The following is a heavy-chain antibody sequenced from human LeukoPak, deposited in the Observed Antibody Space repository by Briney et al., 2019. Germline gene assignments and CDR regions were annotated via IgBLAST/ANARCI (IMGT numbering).Heavy chain of an antibody. D-gene: IGHD6-13*01. CDR1: GFTFSTYW. V-gene: IGHV3-7*01. J-gene: IGHJ4*02. CDR3: ARGPSGFSSSGGVDY. CDR2: IKQDGSEK. Sequence: GGSLRLSCAASGFTFSTYWMSWVRQAPGKGLEWVANIKQDGSEKYYVDSVKGRFTISRDSAKNSLYLQMNSLRAEDTAVYYCARGPSGFSSSGGVDYWGQGTLVTVSS.